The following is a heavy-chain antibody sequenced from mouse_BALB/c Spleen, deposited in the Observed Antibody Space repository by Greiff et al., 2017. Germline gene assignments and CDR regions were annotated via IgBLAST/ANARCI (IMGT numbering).Heavy chain of an antibody. J-gene: IGHJ2*01. CDR2: ISYSGST. CDR3: ARSPNYYFDY. CDR1: GYSITSDYA. V-gene: IGHV3-2*02. Sequence: EVKLQESGPGLVKPSQSLSLTCTVTGYSITSDYAWNWIRQFPGNKLEWMGYISYSGSTSYNPSLKSRISITRDTSKNQFFLQLNSVTTEDTATYYCARSPNYYFDYWGQGTTLTVSS.